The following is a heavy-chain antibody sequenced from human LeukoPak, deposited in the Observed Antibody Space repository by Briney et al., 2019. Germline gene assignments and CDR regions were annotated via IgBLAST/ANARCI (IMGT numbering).Heavy chain of an antibody. CDR1: GFTFSSYS. Sequence: GGSLRLSCAASGFTFSSYSMNWVRQAPGKGLEWVSYISSSSSTIYYADSVKGRFTISRDNAKNSLYLQMNGLRAEDTAVYYCATPLGGYWGQGTLVTVSS. D-gene: IGHD3-16*01. CDR2: ISSSSSTI. CDR3: ATPLGGY. V-gene: IGHV3-48*01. J-gene: IGHJ4*02.